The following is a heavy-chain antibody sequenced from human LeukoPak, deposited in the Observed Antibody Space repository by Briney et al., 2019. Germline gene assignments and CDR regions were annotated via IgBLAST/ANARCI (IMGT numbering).Heavy chain of an antibody. D-gene: IGHD1-26*01. Sequence: ASVKVSCKASGFTFTSSAMQWVRQARGQRLEWIGWIVVGSGNTNYAQKFQERVTITRDMSTSTAYMELSSLRSEDTAVYYCARGRLGSYPFDYWGQGTLVTVSS. CDR3: ARGRLGSYPFDY. CDR2: IVVGSGNT. V-gene: IGHV1-58*02. CDR1: GFTFTSSA. J-gene: IGHJ4*02.